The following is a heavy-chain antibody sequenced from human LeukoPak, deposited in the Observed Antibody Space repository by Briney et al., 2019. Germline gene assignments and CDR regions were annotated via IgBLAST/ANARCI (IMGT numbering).Heavy chain of an antibody. Sequence: PSQTLSLTCTVSGGSVSSGSYYWTSMRPPAGKGLEWIGRIYFSGTTNYNPSLNSRVTISLDTSKNQFSLQLSSVSAADTAVYYCARGRTADYYQYYMDVWGTGTTVTVSS. J-gene: IGHJ6*03. CDR3: ARGRTADYYQYYMDV. CDR1: GGSVSSGSYY. D-gene: IGHD5-18*01. V-gene: IGHV4-61*02. CDR2: IYFSGTT.